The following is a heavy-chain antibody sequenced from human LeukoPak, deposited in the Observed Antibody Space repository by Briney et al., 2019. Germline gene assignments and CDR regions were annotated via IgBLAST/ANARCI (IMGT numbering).Heavy chain of an antibody. V-gene: IGHV1-2*06. CDR1: GYTFTDYY. J-gene: IGHJ4*02. CDR2: INPNSGGT. D-gene: IGHD6-13*01. Sequence: ASVKVSCKASGYTFTDYYMHWVRQAPGQGLEWMGRINPNSGGTNYAQKFQGRVTMTRDTSISTAYMELSRLRSDDTAVYYRARARQQLVQGVDYWGQGTLVTVSS. CDR3: ARARQQLVQGVDY.